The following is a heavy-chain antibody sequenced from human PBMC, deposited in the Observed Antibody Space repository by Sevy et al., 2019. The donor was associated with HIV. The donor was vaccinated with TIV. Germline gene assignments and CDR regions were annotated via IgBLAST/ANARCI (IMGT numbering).Heavy chain of an antibody. V-gene: IGHV3-30*02. CDR1: GFTFSSYG. CDR3: AKGLTGVGAGFQH. J-gene: IGHJ1*01. D-gene: IGHD1-26*01. CDR2: IRYDGSNK. Sequence: GGSLRLSCAASGFTFSSYGMQWVRQAPGKGLEWVAFIRYDGSNKYYADSVKGRFTISRDNSKNTLYLQMNSLRAEDTAVYYCAKGLTGVGAGFQHWGQGTLVTVSS.